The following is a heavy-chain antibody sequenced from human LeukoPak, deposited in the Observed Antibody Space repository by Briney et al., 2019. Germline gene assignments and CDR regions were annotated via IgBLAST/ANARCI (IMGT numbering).Heavy chain of an antibody. V-gene: IGHV4-39*01. J-gene: IGHJ4*02. D-gene: IGHD6-6*01. Sequence: PETLFLTCTVSGGSISSSSYYWGWIRQPPGKGLEWIGSIYYSGSTYYNPSLKSRVTISVDTSKNQFSLKLSSVTAADAAVYYCARHLGSIAAPFDYWGQGTLVTVSS. CDR2: IYYSGST. CDR1: GGSISSSSYY. CDR3: ARHLGSIAAPFDY.